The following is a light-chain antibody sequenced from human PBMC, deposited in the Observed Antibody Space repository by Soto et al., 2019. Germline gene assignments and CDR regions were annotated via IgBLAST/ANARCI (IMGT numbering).Light chain of an antibody. V-gene: IGKV1-16*02. CDR3: QQYNTYPRT. J-gene: IGKJ1*01. CDR1: QGINNN. Sequence: DIQMPQSPSSLSASVGDRVTITCRASQGINNNLYWFQQKPGKDPRSLIYSASSLQSGVPSKFRGSGSGTDFTTTISSLQPEDFATYDCQQYNTYPRTCGLGTKVEIK. CDR2: SAS.